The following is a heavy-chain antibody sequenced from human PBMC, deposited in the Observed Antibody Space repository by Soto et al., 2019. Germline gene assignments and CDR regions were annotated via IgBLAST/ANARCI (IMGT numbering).Heavy chain of an antibody. CDR3: ARDSVWSGYYDYYYYMDV. CDR2: ISSSSSNI. J-gene: IGHJ6*03. V-gene: IGHV3-21*01. D-gene: IGHD3-3*01. Sequence: GGSLRLSCAASGFTFSSYSMNWVRQAPGKGLEWVSSISSSSSNIYYADSVKGRFTISRDNAKNSLYLQMNSLRAEDTAVYYCARDSVWSGYYDYYYYMDVWGQGTTVTVSS. CDR1: GFTFSSYS.